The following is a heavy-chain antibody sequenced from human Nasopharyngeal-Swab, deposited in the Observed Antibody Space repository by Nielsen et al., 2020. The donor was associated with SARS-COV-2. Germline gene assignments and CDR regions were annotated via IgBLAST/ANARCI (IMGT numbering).Heavy chain of an antibody. D-gene: IGHD3-10*01. CDR1: GGSFSDYY. V-gene: IGHV4-34*01. CDR3: GRGTSPSGRWGSYYYGMDV. Sequence: SETLSLTCAVYGGSFSDYYWGWIRQPPGKGLEWMGEVNHSGSTNYNPSLKSRVTISVDTSKNQFSLKLNSVTAADTAVYYCGRGTSPSGRWGSYYYGMDVWGQGTTVTVSS. CDR2: VNHSGST. J-gene: IGHJ6*02.